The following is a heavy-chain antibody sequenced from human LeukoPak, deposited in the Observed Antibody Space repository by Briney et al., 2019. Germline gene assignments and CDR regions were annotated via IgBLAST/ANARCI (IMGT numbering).Heavy chain of an antibody. J-gene: IGHJ5*02. CDR1: GFTFSSYE. CDR2: ISSSGSTI. Sequence: GGSLRLSCAASGFTFSSYEMNWVRQAPGKGLEWISYISSSGSTIYYADSVKGRFTISRDNAKNSLYLQMNSLRAEDTAVYYCARVNRGYDFWSGYYPDWFDPWGQGTLVTVSS. D-gene: IGHD3-3*01. CDR3: ARVNRGYDFWSGYYPDWFDP. V-gene: IGHV3-48*03.